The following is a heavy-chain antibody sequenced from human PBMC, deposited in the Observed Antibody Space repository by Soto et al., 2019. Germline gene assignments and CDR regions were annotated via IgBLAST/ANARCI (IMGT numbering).Heavy chain of an antibody. CDR1: GGSISSGDYY. J-gene: IGHJ5*02. Sequence: PSETLSLTCTVSGGSISSGDYYWSWIRQPPGKGLEWIGYIYYSGSTYYNPSLKSRVTISVDTSKNQFSLKLSSVTAADTAVYYCARDLYIGDWFDPWGQGTLVTVSS. D-gene: IGHD3-10*01. CDR3: ARDLYIGDWFDP. V-gene: IGHV4-30-4*01. CDR2: IYYSGST.